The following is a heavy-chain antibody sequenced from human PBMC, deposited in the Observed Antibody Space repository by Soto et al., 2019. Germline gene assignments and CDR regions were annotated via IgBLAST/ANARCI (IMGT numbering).Heavy chain of an antibody. CDR3: ARGGGTGNWFDP. J-gene: IGHJ5*02. Sequence: SETLSLTCTVSGGSISNYYWGWIRQPPGTGLEYIGYIYYSGSTSYNPSLKSRVTISVDTSKNQFSLKLNSVTAADTAFYYSARGGGTGNWFDPWGQGTLVTVSS. D-gene: IGHD7-27*01. CDR1: GGSISNYY. V-gene: IGHV4-59*01. CDR2: IYYSGST.